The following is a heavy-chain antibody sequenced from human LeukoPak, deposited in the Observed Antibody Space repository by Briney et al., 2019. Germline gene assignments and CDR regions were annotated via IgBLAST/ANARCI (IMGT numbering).Heavy chain of an antibody. CDR2: IKQDGSEK. V-gene: IGHV3-7*01. CDR3: ARGWYRSN. CDR1: GFTFNTYS. D-gene: IGHD6-13*01. J-gene: IGHJ4*02. Sequence: GGSLRLSCAASGFTFNTYSMNWVRQAPGKGLEWVANIKQDGSEKYYVDSVKGRFTISRDNAKNSLYLQMNSLRAEDTAVYYCARGWYRSNWGQGTLVTVSS.